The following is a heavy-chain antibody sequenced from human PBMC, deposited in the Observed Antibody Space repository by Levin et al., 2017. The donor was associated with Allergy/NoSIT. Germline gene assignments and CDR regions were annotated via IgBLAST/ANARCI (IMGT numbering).Heavy chain of an antibody. V-gene: IGHV3-33*01. Sequence: GGSLRLSCAASGFTFSSYGMHWVRQAPGKGLEWVAVIWYDGSNKYYADSVKGRFTISRDNSKNTLYLQMNSLRAEDTAVYYCARDGGYSGSYWGSYFDYWGQGTLVTVSS. CDR3: ARDGGYSGSYWGSYFDY. CDR1: GFTFSSYG. J-gene: IGHJ4*02. D-gene: IGHD1-26*01. CDR2: IWYDGSNK.